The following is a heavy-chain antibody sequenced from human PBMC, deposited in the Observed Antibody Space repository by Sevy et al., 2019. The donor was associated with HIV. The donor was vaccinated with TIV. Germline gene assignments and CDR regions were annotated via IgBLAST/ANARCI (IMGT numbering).Heavy chain of an antibody. D-gene: IGHD6-19*01. Sequence: GGSLRLSCAASVFSFNIYATSWVRQAPGKGLEWVSGISGDSRRLHYADSVKGRFTISRDNSKNTLYLQMSSLRSEDTAVYYCTKERSSGWPFDYWGQGTLVTVSS. CDR2: ISGDSRRL. J-gene: IGHJ4*02. V-gene: IGHV3-23*01. CDR1: VFSFNIYA. CDR3: TKERSSGWPFDY.